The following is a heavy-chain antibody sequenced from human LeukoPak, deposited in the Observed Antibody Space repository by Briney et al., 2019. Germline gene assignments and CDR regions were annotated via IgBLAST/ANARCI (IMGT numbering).Heavy chain of an antibody. J-gene: IGHJ3*02. D-gene: IGHD4-17*01. CDR1: AASFSSHY. V-gene: IGHV4-59*11. CDR2: ISYIGST. Sequence: SETLSLTCAVSAASFSSHYWAWIRQSPGKGLEWIGYISYIGSTNYNPSLKSRVTISIDTSRNQFSLKLRSVTAADTAVYYCARDLVTVTKGFDIWGQGTMVSVSS. CDR3: ARDLVTVTKGFDI.